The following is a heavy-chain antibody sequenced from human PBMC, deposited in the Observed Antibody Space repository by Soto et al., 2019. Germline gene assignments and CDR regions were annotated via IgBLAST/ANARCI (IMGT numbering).Heavy chain of an antibody. CDR2: ITSHGHIT. D-gene: IGHD3-9*01. J-gene: IGHJ5*01. Sequence: PGGSLRLSCSASGFTFSNYDMVWVRQAPGKGLEYISAITSHGHITYYADSVKGRFTISRDNSKNTLYLQMNSLRVEDTAVYHCAKLRYFDWSAYNWFEYWGQGT. CDR3: AKLRYFDWSAYNWFEY. V-gene: IGHV3-64*04. CDR1: GFTFSNYD.